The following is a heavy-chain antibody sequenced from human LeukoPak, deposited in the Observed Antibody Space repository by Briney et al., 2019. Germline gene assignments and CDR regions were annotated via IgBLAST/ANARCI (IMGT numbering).Heavy chain of an antibody. CDR1: GFTFSSYA. D-gene: IGHD3-22*01. CDR2: ISYDGSNK. Sequence: QPGGSLRLSCAASGFTFSSYAMHWVRQAPGKGLEWVAVISYDGSNKYYADSVKGRFTISRDNSKNTLYLQMNSLRAEDTAVYYCERGAAIVVVTNFDYWGQGTLVTVSS. CDR3: ERGAAIVVVTNFDY. J-gene: IGHJ4*02. V-gene: IGHV3-30-3*01.